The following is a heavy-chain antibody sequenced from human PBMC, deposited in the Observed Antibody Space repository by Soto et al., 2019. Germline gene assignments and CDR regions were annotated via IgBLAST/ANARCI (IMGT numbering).Heavy chain of an antibody. CDR3: AKGMSGSYSYNWFDP. J-gene: IGHJ5*02. Sequence: EVQLLESGGGLVQPGGSLRLSCAASRFTFSRYAMSWVRQAPGKGLEWVSAIGGSGDSTFYADSVKGRFTISRDNSKNTLYLHMNTLRAEDTAVYYCAKGMSGSYSYNWFDPWGQGTLVTVSS. CDR2: IGGSGDST. D-gene: IGHD1-26*01. CDR1: RFTFSRYA. V-gene: IGHV3-23*01.